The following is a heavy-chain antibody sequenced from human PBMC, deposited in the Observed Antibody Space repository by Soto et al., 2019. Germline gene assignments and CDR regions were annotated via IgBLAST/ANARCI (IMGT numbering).Heavy chain of an antibody. CDR1: GFTFSNYA. J-gene: IGHJ4*02. V-gene: IGHV3-23*01. CDR2: ISGGGGST. Sequence: GGSLRLSCAASGFTFSNYAMSWVRQAPGKGLEWVSAISGGGGSTYYADSVKGRFTISRDNSKNTLYLQMNSLRAEDTAVFFFAKAPCSSTSCSRGYFDYWGQGTQVTVSS. D-gene: IGHD2-2*01. CDR3: AKAPCSSTSCSRGYFDY.